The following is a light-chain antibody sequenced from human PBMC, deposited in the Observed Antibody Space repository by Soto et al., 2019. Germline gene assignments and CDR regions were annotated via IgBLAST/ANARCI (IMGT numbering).Light chain of an antibody. V-gene: IGKV1-39*01. J-gene: IGKJ2*01. CDR1: QSISSY. CDR2: AAS. CDR3: QQRYSTPMYT. Sequence: DIQMTQSPSSLSASVGDRVTITCRASQSISSYLKWYQQKPGNAPKLLIYAASSLQSGDPSRFSGSGSGTEFTLTISSLQPEDFVTYYCQQRYSTPMYTFGQGTKLEIK.